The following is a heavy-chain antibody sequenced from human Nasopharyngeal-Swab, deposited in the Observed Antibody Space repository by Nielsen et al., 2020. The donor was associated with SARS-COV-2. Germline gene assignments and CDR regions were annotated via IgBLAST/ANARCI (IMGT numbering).Heavy chain of an antibody. Sequence: VRQAPGKGLEWVANIKQDGSEKYYVDSVKGRFTIFRDNAENSLYLQMNSLRAEDTAVYYCARNDFWSGYYKVPMDVWGKGTTVTVSS. CDR2: IKQDGSEK. D-gene: IGHD3-3*01. J-gene: IGHJ6*03. CDR3: ARNDFWSGYYKVPMDV. V-gene: IGHV3-7*03.